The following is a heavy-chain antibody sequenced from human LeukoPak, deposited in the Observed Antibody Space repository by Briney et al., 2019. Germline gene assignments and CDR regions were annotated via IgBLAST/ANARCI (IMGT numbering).Heavy chain of an antibody. CDR3: ARYNSAWKTDDF. Sequence: GGSLRLSCAASGFTFNNYWMTWVRQAPGKGLELVADTKQDGSDKYYAGSVEGRFTISRDNAKNSLYLQMNSLRVEDTAVYFCARYNSAWKTDDFWGQGTLVTVSS. J-gene: IGHJ4*02. V-gene: IGHV3-7*03. CDR2: TKQDGSDK. D-gene: IGHD6-19*01. CDR1: GFTFNNYW.